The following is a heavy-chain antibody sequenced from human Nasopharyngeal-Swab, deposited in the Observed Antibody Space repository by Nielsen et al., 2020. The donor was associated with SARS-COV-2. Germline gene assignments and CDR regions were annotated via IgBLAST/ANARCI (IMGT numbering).Heavy chain of an antibody. V-gene: IGHV3-74*01. CDR1: GFTFSSYW. D-gene: IGHD3-3*01. J-gene: IGHJ6*02. CDR2: INRDGDKT. Sequence: GGSLRLSCAASGFTFSSYWLHWARQVPGKGLAWVSRINRDGDKTDYADSVKGRFTISRDNAKNTLYLQLHSLRAEDTAVYFCARGHYDFPSGGSDYGMDVWGQGTTVIVSS. CDR3: ARGHYDFPSGGSDYGMDV.